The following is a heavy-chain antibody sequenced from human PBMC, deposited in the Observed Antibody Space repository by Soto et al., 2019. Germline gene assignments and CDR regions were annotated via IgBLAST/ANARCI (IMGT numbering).Heavy chain of an antibody. J-gene: IGHJ4*02. CDR3: ARGIFCGGDCYSA. D-gene: IGHD2-21*02. CDR1: GGTFSSYA. Sequence: SVRVSCKXSGGTFSSYAISWVRQAPGQGLEWMGGIIPIFGTANYAQKFQGRVTITADESTSTAYMELSSLRSEDTAVYYCARGIFCGGDCYSAWGQGTLVTVSS. CDR2: IIPIFGTA. V-gene: IGHV1-69*13.